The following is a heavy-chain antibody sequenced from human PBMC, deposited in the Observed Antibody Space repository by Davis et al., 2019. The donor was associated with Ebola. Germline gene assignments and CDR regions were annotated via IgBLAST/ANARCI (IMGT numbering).Heavy chain of an antibody. V-gene: IGHV3-43*01. CDR3: AIPPDYIFDAFDI. CDR2: ISWDGGST. D-gene: IGHD4-11*01. CDR1: GFTFDDYT. J-gene: IGHJ3*02. Sequence: PGGSLRLSCAASGFTFDDYTMHWVRQAPGKGLEWVSLISWDGGSTYYADSVKGRFTISRDNSKNTLYLQMNSLRAEDTAVYYCAIPPDYIFDAFDIWGQGTMVTVSS.